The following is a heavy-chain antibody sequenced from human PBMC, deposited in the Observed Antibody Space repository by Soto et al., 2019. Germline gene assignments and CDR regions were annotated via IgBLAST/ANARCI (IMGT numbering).Heavy chain of an antibody. V-gene: IGHV4-39*01. CDR1: GGSISSSSYY. Sequence: QLQLQESGPGLVKPSETLSLTCTVSGGSISSSSYYWGWIRQPPGKGLEWIGSIYYSGSTYYNPXLKSRVTISVXXSXNXXSLKLSSVTAADTAVYYCARQDVEATVTTSSAFDIWGQGTMVTVSS. CDR3: ARQDVEATVTTSSAFDI. D-gene: IGHD4-17*01. J-gene: IGHJ3*02. CDR2: IYYSGST.